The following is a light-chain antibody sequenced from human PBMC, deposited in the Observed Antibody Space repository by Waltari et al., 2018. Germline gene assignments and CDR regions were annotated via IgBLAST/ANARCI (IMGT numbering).Light chain of an antibody. J-gene: IGLJ1*01. CDR3: SSYAGSTYV. Sequence: QSALTQPPSASGSPGQSVTISCTGTSSDVGGYNYVSWYQQHPGKAPKLMIYAVSKRPSGVPDRFSGSKSGNTASLTVSGLQAEDEADYYCSSYAGSTYVFGTGTKVTVL. CDR1: SSDVGGYNY. CDR2: AVS. V-gene: IGLV2-8*01.